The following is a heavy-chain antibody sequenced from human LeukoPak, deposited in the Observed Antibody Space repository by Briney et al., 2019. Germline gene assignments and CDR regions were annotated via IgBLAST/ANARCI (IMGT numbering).Heavy chain of an antibody. CDR2: IYYSRAT. V-gene: IGHV4-39*02. CDR1: GDSISITRYH. CDR3: AKEIASSVES. J-gene: IGHJ4*02. D-gene: IGHD6-6*01. Sequence: SDTQSLVCTVSGDSISITRYHWGWIREPPGKGLEWFGSIYYSRATYYHRSLKSRVPISVDTSRNHFSLKLSSVTAADTAVYHCAKEIASSVESWGQGSLVTVSA.